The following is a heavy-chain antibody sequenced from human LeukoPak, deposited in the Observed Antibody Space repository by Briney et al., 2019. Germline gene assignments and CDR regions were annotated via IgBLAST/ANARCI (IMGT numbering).Heavy chain of an antibody. CDR1: GGSISSGGYY. J-gene: IGHJ4*02. CDR2: IYYSGST. D-gene: IGHD1-7*01. V-gene: IGHV4-31*03. Sequence: PSETLSLTCTVSGGSISSGGYYWSWIRQHPGKGLEWIGYIYYSGSTYYNPSLKSRVTISVDTSKNQFSLKLSSVTAADTAVYYCARDNWNYQGLDYWGQGILVTVSS. CDR3: ARDNWNYQGLDY.